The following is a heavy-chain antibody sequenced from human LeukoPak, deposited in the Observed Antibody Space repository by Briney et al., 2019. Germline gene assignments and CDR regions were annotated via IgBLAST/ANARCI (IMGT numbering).Heavy chain of an antibody. CDR1: GFTFSSYA. Sequence: GGSLRLSCAASGFTFSSYAMSWVRQAPGKGLEWVSAISGSGGSTYYADSVKGRFTISRDNSKNTLYLQMNSLRAEDTAVYYCTAAPNTTPGSLGHWGQGTLVTVSS. CDR2: ISGSGGST. CDR3: TAAPNTTPGSLGH. D-gene: IGHD6-25*01. V-gene: IGHV3-23*01. J-gene: IGHJ4*02.